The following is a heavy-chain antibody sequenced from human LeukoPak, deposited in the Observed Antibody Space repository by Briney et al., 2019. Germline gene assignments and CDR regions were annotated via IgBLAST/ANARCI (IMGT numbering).Heavy chain of an antibody. CDR1: GFTFSDFW. J-gene: IGHJ4*02. Sequence: GGSLRLSCAASGFTFSDFWMIWARQAPGKGLEWVANIKQDGSEKYYVDSVRGRFTISRDNAKNSLYLQMNSLRAEDTAVYYCARRGWFGELFPANYWGQGTLVTVSS. D-gene: IGHD3-10*01. CDR3: ARRGWFGELFPANY. V-gene: IGHV3-7*01. CDR2: IKQDGSEK.